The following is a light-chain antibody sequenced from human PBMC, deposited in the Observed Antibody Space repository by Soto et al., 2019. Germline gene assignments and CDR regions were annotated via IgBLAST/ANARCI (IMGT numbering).Light chain of an antibody. Sequence: IVLTHSPGTLSFSPGEIATLSCWASQSVSSNYLAWYQQKPGQAPRLLIYGASSRATGIPNRFSGSGSGTDFTLTISSLEPEDFAVYYCPQRSNWPITFGQGTRLEIK. CDR1: QSVSSNY. V-gene: IGKV3D-20*02. CDR3: PQRSNWPIT. J-gene: IGKJ5*01. CDR2: GAS.